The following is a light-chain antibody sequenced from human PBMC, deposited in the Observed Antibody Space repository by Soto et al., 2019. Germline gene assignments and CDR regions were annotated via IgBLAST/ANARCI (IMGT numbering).Light chain of an antibody. CDR2: AAS. V-gene: IGKV1-17*01. J-gene: IGKJ2*01. CDR1: QGIRNE. CDR3: LQHNSYPYT. Sequence: DIQMTQSPASLSASVGDRVTITCRASQGIRNELGWYQQKPGKAPKRLIYAASSLQSGVPSRFSGSGSGTEFTLTISSLQPEDFATYYCLQHNSYPYTFGQGTKLEIK.